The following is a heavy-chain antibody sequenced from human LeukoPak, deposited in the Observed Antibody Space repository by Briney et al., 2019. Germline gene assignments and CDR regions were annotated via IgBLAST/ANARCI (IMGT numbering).Heavy chain of an antibody. J-gene: IGHJ4*02. CDR2: ISAYNGDT. CDR1: GYTFTSYG. CDR3: ARAAYYYDSSGYLGY. V-gene: IGHV1-18*01. Sequence: ASVKVSCKASGYTFTSYGISWVRQAPGQGLEWMGWISAYNGDTNYAQKLQGRVTMTTDTSTSTAYMELRSLRSDDTAVYYCARAAYYYDSSGYLGYWGQGTLVTVSS. D-gene: IGHD3-22*01.